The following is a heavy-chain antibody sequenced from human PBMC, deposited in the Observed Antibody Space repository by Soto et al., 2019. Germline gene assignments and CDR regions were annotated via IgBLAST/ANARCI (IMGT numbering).Heavy chain of an antibody. D-gene: IGHD3-3*01. J-gene: IGHJ4*02. CDR2: INHSGST. CDR3: ARGVRTFYYDFWGSPVQYYFDY. V-gene: IGHV4-34*01. Sequence: SETLSLTCAVYGGSFSGYCWSWIRQPPGKGLEWIGEINHSGSTNYNPSLKSRVTISVDTSKNQFSLKLSSVTAADTAVYYCARGVRTFYYDFWGSPVQYYFDYWGQGTLVTVSS. CDR1: GGSFSGYC.